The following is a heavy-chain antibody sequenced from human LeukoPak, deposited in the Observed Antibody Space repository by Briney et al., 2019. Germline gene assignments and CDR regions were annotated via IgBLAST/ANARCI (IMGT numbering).Heavy chain of an antibody. V-gene: IGHV1-8*01. Sequence: GSVKVSCRASGYTFTNYDINWVRQATGQGLEWMGWMNPDSANTGYAQKFQGRVTMTRDTSITTAYMELTSLRSEDTAIYYCARSGFSDTFPLDYWGQGTLVTVSS. CDR3: ARSGFSDTFPLDY. D-gene: IGHD2/OR15-2a*01. J-gene: IGHJ4*02. CDR1: GYTFTNYD. CDR2: MNPDSANT.